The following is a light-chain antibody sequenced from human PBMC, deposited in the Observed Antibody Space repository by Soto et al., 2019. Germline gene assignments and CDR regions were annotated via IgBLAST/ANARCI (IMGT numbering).Light chain of an antibody. V-gene: IGLV7-46*01. CDR3: LLFYSGVGV. CDR1: TGAVTSGHY. Sequence: QAVVTQESSLTVSPGGTVTLTCASSTGAVTSGHYPYWFQQKPGQAPRTLIHDTTNKHSWTPARFSGSLLGGKAALTLSGAQPEDEADYYCLLFYSGVGVFGGGTKLTVL. J-gene: IGLJ3*02. CDR2: DTT.